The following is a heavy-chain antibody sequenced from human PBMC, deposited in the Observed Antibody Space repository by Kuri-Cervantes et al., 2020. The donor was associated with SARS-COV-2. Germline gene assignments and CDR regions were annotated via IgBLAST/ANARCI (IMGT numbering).Heavy chain of an antibody. Sequence: GESLKISCAVSGITFSDQYMSWIRQAPGKGLEWVSYITSRGTTIYYADSVKGRFTISRDNAKNMLYLQMNSLRAEDTAVYYCARHTQGDNWGQGTLVTVSS. J-gene: IGHJ4*02. CDR1: GITFSDQY. CDR3: ARHTQGDN. CDR2: ITSRGTTI. V-gene: IGHV3-11*04.